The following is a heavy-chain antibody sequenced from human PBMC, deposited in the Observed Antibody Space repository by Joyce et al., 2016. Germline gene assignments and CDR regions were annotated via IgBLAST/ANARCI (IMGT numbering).Heavy chain of an antibody. CDR3: ATGGGMDV. CDR2: IKPDGSEK. J-gene: IGHJ6*02. V-gene: IGHV3-7*01. Sequence: EVQLVESGGGLVQPGGSLRLSWAASGFTFSTTWMTGVRQSPGKGPEWVANIKPDGSEKYYVGSVKGRFTISRDNAKNSLSLLMNSLRVDDTAVYYCATGGGMDVWGQGTTVTVSS. CDR1: GFTFSTTW.